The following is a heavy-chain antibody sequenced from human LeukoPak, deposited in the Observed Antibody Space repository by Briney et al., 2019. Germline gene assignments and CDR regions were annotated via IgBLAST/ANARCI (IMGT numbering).Heavy chain of an antibody. CDR3: ARNENSGWGYFDY. D-gene: IGHD5-12*01. CDR1: GFTFSSYS. J-gene: IGHJ4*02. V-gene: IGHV3-30-3*01. CDR2: ISYDGNNK. Sequence: PGRSLRLSCSASGFTFSSYSMHWVRQAPGKGLEWVAVISYDGNNKYDADSVKGRFTISRDNSKDTLYLQMNSLRAEDTAVYYCARNENSGWGYFDYWGQGTLVTVSS.